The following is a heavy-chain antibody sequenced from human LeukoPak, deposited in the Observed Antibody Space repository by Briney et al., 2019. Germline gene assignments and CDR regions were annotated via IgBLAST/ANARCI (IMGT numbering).Heavy chain of an antibody. V-gene: IGHV3-66*01. CDR1: GFTVSSNY. CDR2: IYSGGST. CDR3: ARVRVAVAGPRYYYYGMDV. J-gene: IGHJ6*02. D-gene: IGHD6-19*01. Sequence: PGGSLRLSCAASGFTVSSNYMSWVRQAPGKGLEWVSVIYSGGSTYYADSVKGRSTISRDNSKNTLYLQMNSLRAEDTAVYYCARVRVAVAGPRYYYYGMDVWGQGTTVTVSS.